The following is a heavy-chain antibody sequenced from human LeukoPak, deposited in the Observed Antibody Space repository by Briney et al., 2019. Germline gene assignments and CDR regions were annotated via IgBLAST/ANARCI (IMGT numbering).Heavy chain of an antibody. V-gene: IGHV3-11*06. Sequence: KPGGSLRLSCAASGFTFSDYYMSWIRQAPGKGLEWVSYISDSSGYTKDADSVKGRFTISRDNSKNTLYLQMNSLRAEDTAVYYCARERDSGSYYGAFDIWGQGTMVTVSS. CDR1: GFTFSDYY. J-gene: IGHJ3*02. CDR2: ISDSSGYT. CDR3: ARERDSGSYYGAFDI. D-gene: IGHD1-26*01.